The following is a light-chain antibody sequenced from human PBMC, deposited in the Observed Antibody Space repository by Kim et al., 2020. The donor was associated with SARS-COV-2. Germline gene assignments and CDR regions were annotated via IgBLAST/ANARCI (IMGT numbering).Light chain of an antibody. V-gene: IGLV1-47*02. CDR1: SSNVGSNY. CDR2: SND. Sequence: QSVLTQPPSASGTHGQRVTISCSGSSSNVGSNYVYWYQQVPGTAPKLLIYSNDQRPSGVPDRFSGSKSGTSASLAISGLRSEDEAEYHCAAWDDSLSAVVFGGGTQLTVL. CDR3: AAWDDSLSAVV. J-gene: IGLJ2*01.